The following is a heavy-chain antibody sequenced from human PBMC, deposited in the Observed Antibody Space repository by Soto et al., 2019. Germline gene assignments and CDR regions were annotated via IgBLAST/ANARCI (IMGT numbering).Heavy chain of an antibody. CDR1: GFLVTDFS. V-gene: IGHV3-48*01. CDR2: ISSSSSSI. J-gene: IGHJ4*02. Sequence: VQLIESGGGLVHAGGSLRLSFAAFGFLVTDFSMNWVRQAPGKGLEWVSQISSSSSSIYYADSVKGRFTISRDNAKNSLYLQMNSLRAEDTAVYYCASSGGYFDYWGQGTLVTVSS. D-gene: IGHD3-22*01. CDR3: ASSGGYFDY.